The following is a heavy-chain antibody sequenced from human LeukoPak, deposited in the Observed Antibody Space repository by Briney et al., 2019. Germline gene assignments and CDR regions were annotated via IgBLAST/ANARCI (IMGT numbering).Heavy chain of an antibody. CDR2: SDDGGHT. J-gene: IGHJ4*02. CDR1: GGSISGYK. D-gene: IGHD5-24*01. CDR3: ARAARRPDGWTGGSYH. Sequence: SETLSLTCSVSGGSISGYKWAWIRQPAGKGLEWLGRSDDGGHTDYSPSLASRLTVSIDKSKNQVSLKLTSVTAADTAVYYCARAARRPDGWTGGSYHWGQGIPVTVSS. V-gene: IGHV4-4*07.